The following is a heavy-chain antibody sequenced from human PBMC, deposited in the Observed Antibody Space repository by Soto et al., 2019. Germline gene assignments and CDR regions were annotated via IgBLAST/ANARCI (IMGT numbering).Heavy chain of an antibody. CDR2: IYYSENT. V-gene: IGHV4-30-4*01. CDR3: ASYSLYGMDV. J-gene: IGHJ6*02. CDR1: GGSITSGYYY. D-gene: IGHD2-21*01. Sequence: SETLSLPCSVSGGSITSGYYYWRWIRQPPGKGLEWIGNIYYSENTYYNPSLKSRLIISINTSQNQFSLKVGSVTPADPAVYDCASYSLYGMDVWGQGTTVTVSS.